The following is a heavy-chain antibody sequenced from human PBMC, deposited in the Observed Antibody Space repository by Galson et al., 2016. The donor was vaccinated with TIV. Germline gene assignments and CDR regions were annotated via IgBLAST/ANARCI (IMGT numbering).Heavy chain of an antibody. D-gene: IGHD2-2*01. J-gene: IGHJ4*02. V-gene: IGHV4-34*01. CDR3: ARGGPNIVIVPAAGYFDS. Sequence: ETLSLTCALSGGSLSGYHWTWIRQAPGKGLEWIGEVSHRGRTNYNPSLESRVTISLVTSKNEFALKLTSVTAADTAVYYCARGGPNIVIVPAAGYFDSWGQGALVTVSS. CDR2: VSHRGRT. CDR1: GGSLSGYH.